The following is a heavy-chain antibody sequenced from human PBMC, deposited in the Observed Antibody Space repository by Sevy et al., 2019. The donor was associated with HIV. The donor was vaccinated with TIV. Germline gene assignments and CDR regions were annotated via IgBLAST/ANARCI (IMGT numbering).Heavy chain of an antibody. D-gene: IGHD2-21*02. CDR1: GFTFSSYA. J-gene: IGHJ4*02. CDR3: AKAGIAYCGGDCYGPYY. CDR2: ISGSGGST. V-gene: IGHV3-23*01. Sequence: GGSLRLSCAASGFTFSSYAMSWVRQAPGNGLEWVSAISGSGGSTYYADSVKGRFTISRDNSKNTLYLQMNSLRAEDTAVYYCAKAGIAYCGGDCYGPYYLGQGTLVTVSS.